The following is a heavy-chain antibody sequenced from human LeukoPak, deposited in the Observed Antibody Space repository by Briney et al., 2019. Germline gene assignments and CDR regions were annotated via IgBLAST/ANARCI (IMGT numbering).Heavy chain of an antibody. J-gene: IGHJ2*01. D-gene: IGHD6-13*01. V-gene: IGHV4-4*07. CDR3: ARDKTIAAAGPRVYWYFDL. CDR1: GGSISSYY. CDR2: IYTSGST. Sequence: SQTLSLTCTVSGGSISSYYWSWIRQPARKGLEWIGRIYTSGSTNYNPSLKSRVTMSVDTSKNQFSLKLSSVTAADTAVYYCARDKTIAAAGPRVYWYFDLWGRGTLVTVSS.